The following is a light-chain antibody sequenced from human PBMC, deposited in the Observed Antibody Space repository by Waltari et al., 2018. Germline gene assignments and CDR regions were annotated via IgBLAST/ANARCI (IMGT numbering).Light chain of an antibody. CDR2: GAS. V-gene: IGKV3-20*01. Sequence: IVLTQSPGTLSLSPGERATLSCSASQSVSRSLAWYQQKPGQAPKLPIYGASTRATGIPDRFTGSGSGTDFSLTISSLEPEDFAIYFCQHYVRLPATFGQGTKVEIK. CDR1: QSVSRS. CDR3: QHYVRLPAT. J-gene: IGKJ1*01.